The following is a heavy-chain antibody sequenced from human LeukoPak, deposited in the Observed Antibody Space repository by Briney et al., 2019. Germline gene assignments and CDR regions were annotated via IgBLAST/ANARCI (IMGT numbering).Heavy chain of an antibody. J-gene: IGHJ5*02. V-gene: IGHV4-59*08. Sequence: SETLSLTCTVSGGSISSYYWGWIRQPPGKGLEWIGYIYYSGSTNYNPSLKSRVTISVDTSKNQFSLKLSSVTAADTAVYYCARHGSYYDFWSGYYTGNWFDPWGQGTLVTVSS. CDR3: ARHGSYYDFWSGYYTGNWFDP. CDR2: IYYSGST. CDR1: GGSISSYY. D-gene: IGHD3-3*01.